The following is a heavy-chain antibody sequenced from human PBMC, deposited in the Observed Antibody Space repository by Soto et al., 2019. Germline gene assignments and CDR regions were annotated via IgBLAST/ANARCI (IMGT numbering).Heavy chain of an antibody. CDR1: GGSFSGYY. CDR3: ATTGEGVCSGGSCLPEYNV. V-gene: IGHV4-34*01. Sequence: SETLSLTCAVYGGSFSGYYWSWIRQPPGKGLEWIGEINHSGSTNYNPSLKSRVTISVDTSKNQFSLKLSSVTAADTAVYYCATTGEGVCSGGSCLPEYNVWGKGTTVS. J-gene: IGHJ6*03. D-gene: IGHD2-15*01. CDR2: INHSGST.